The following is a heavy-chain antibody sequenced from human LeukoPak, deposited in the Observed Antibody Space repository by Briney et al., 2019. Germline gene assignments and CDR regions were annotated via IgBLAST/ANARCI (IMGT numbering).Heavy chain of an antibody. V-gene: IGHV3-74*01. CDR2: IASDGSST. D-gene: IGHD4-23*01. J-gene: IGHJ4*02. CDR1: GFTFSSYW. Sequence: PGGSLRLSCAASGFTFSSYWMNWVRQAPGKGLVWVSRIASDGSSTTYADSVKGRFSISRDNAKNTLYLQMNNLRVEDTAVYYCARGRPHGNDYWGRGTLVTVSS. CDR3: ARGRPHGNDY.